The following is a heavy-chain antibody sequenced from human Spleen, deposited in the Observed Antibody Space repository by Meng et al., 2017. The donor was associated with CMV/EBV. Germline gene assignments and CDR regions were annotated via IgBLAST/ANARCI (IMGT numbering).Heavy chain of an antibody. D-gene: IGHD3-10*01. CDR3: ARACDRGQRECNFDH. J-gene: IGHJ4*02. V-gene: IGHV1-2*02. Sequence: SGCTCTGCHMHWVRQAPGQGHEWMRLINPNSDGKNYAQKCPGRVTMTRDTNMSTPYLELNNLGVDATAVCYCARACDRGQRECNFDHWGQGTLVTVSS. CDR2: INPNSDGK. CDR1: GCTCTGCH.